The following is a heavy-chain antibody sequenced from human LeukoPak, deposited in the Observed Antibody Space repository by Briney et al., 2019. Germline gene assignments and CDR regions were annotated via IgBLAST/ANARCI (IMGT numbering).Heavy chain of an antibody. CDR1: GFTFSSYV. CDR3: ARWYQGGY. CDR2: ISGSGANT. D-gene: IGHD4-23*01. J-gene: IGHJ4*02. Sequence: PGGSLRLSCAASGFTFSSYVMSWVRQAPGKGLEWVSEISGSGANTYYADSVKGRFSISRDNSKNTLYMQMNSLRVEDTAVYYCARWYQGGYWGQGTLATVSS. V-gene: IGHV3-23*01.